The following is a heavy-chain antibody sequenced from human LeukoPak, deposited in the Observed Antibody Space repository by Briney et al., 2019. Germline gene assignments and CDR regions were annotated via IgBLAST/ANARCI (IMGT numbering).Heavy chain of an antibody. Sequence: SETLSLTCTVSGGSISTYYWSWIRQPPGKGLEWIGYIYFSGSTSYNGSLKSRVTISVDTSKNQFSLKLSSVTAADTAVYYCARRDDYIWGSYRTFDYWGQGTLVTVSS. J-gene: IGHJ4*02. V-gene: IGHV4-59*12. CDR3: ARRDDYIWGSYRTFDY. D-gene: IGHD3-16*02. CDR2: IYFSGST. CDR1: GGSISTYY.